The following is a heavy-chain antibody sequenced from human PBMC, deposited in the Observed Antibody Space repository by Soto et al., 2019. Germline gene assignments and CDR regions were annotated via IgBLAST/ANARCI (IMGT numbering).Heavy chain of an antibody. V-gene: IGHV2-5*02. CDR3: AHTMASRSFDY. Sequence: QITLKEAGPPLVKPTQTLTLTCSFSGFSLITSGEGVGWIRQPPGKALEWLALISWDDDKGYSTSLKGRRTRTQGTTRTQVGLTMTNMDPADTATFYGAHTMASRSFDYWGKGTVVTVAS. CDR2: ISWDDDK. CDR1: GFSLITSGEG. J-gene: IGHJ4*02.